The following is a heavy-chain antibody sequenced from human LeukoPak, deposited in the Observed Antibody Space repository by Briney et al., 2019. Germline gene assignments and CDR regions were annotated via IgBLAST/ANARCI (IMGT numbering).Heavy chain of an antibody. V-gene: IGHV3-15*01. CDR1: GFTFSNAW. CDR2: IKSKTDGGTT. D-gene: IGHD3-9*01. J-gene: IGHJ2*01. Sequence: GGSLRLSCAASGFTFSNAWMSWVRQAPGKGLEWVGRIKSKTDGGTTDYAAPVKGRFTISRDDSKNTLYLQMNSLKTEDTAVYYCTSPGPLSRLRYFDWILRYYWYFDLWGRGTLVTVSS. CDR3: TSPGPLSRLRYFDWILRYYWYFDL.